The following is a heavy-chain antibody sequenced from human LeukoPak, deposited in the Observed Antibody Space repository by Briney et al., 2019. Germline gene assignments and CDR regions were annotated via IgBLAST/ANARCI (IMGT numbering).Heavy chain of an antibody. V-gene: IGHV3-23*01. CDR2: ILGSGGGT. CDR3: ATTPGAYYYYHMDV. CDR1: GFTFSTYV. D-gene: IGHD3-10*01. Sequence: PGGSLRLSCAASGFTFSTYVMTWVRQAPGKGLEWVSAILGSGGGTYSTDSVKGRFTISRDNSKNTLYLQMNSLRAEDTAVYYCATTPGAYYYYHMDVWGQGTTVTVSS. J-gene: IGHJ6*02.